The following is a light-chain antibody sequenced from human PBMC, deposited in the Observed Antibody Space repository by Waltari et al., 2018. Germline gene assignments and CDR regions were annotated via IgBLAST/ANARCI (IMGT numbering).Light chain of an antibody. CDR3: QQYYNTPLT. CDR1: QSVLYSSNNENY. V-gene: IGKV4-1*01. CDR2: WAS. Sequence: DIVMTQSPDSLAVSLGERATINCKSSQSVLYSSNNENYLAWYQQKAGQPPKLLIIWASTRPSGVPDRFNVSASGTDFTLTISSLQAEDVAVYYGQQYYNTPLTFGQGTKVEIK. J-gene: IGKJ1*01.